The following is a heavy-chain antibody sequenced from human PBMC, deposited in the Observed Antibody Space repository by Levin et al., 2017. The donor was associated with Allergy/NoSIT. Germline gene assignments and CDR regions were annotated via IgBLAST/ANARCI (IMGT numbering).Heavy chain of an antibody. CDR1: GYSFTNYW. V-gene: IGHV5-51*01. Sequence: KAGGSLRLSCKGSGYSFTNYWIGWVRQMPGNGLEWMGIIYPSDSDTTYSPSFQGHVTISADTSSNTAYLQWSSLKASDTAIYFCARLLLNDYDSTAYLFDSFDVWGQGTVVTVSS. D-gene: IGHD3-22*01. CDR3: ARLLLNDYDSTAYLFDSFDV. J-gene: IGHJ3*01. CDR2: IYPSDSDT.